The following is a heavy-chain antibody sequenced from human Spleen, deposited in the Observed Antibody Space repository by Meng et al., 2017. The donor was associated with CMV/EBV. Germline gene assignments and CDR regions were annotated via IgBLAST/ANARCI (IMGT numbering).Heavy chain of an antibody. CDR3: ARGPYSSSSHFDY. CDR2: IYSGGTI. V-gene: IGHV3-53*01. CDR1: GFPVITTY. J-gene: IGHJ4*02. Sequence: FAASGFPVITTYMCWVRQAPGKGLECVSVIYSGGTIYYADSVKGRFTISRDNSKNTLYLQMNSLRGEDTAVYYCARGPYSSSSHFDYWGQGTLVTVSS. D-gene: IGHD6-6*01.